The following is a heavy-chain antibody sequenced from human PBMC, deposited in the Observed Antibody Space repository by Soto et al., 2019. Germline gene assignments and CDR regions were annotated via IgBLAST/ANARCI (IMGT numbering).Heavy chain of an antibody. V-gene: IGHV1-69*13. CDR3: ARVREYSSSSGPYYFDY. J-gene: IGHJ4*02. CDR2: IIPLFGTA. CDR1: GGTFSSYA. D-gene: IGHD6-6*01. Sequence: SVKVSCKASGGTFSSYAISWVRQAPGQGLEWMGGIIPLFGTADYAQKFQGRVTITADESTSTAYMELSSLGSEDTAVYYCARVREYSSSSGPYYFDYWGQGTLVTVSS.